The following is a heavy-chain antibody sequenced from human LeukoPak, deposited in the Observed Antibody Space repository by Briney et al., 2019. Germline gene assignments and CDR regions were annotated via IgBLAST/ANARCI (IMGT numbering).Heavy chain of an antibody. CDR3: ARDSIAVAGTTYDY. CDR2: IWYDGSNK. D-gene: IGHD6-19*01. CDR1: GFTFSSYG. V-gene: IGHV3-30*19. Sequence: PGGSLRLSCAASGFTFSSYGMHWVRQAPGKGLEWVAVIWYDGSNKYYADSVKGRFTISRDNSRNTLYLQMNSLRAEDTAVHYCARDSIAVAGTTYDYWGQGTLVTVSS. J-gene: IGHJ4*02.